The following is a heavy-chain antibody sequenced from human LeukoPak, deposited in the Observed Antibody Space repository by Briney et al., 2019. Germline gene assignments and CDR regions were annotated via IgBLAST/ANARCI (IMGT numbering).Heavy chain of an antibody. V-gene: IGHV4-59*11. CDR3: ASRDAPPGYYYYMDV. Sequence: SETLSLTCTVSGGSISSHYWSWIRQPPGKGLEWIGYIYYSGSTNYNPSLKSRVTISVDTSKNQFSLKLSSVTAAGTAVYYCASRDAPPGYYYYMDVWGIGTTVTVSS. CDR1: GGSISSHY. D-gene: IGHD2-2*01. J-gene: IGHJ6*03. CDR2: IYYSGST.